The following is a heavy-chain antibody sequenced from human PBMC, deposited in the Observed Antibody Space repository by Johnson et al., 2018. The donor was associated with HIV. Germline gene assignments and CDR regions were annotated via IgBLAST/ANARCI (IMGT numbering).Heavy chain of an antibody. V-gene: IGHV3-20*04. D-gene: IGHD3-16*02. J-gene: IGHJ3*02. CDR2: IDWNGVRT. CDR3: ARGGLGYQNIHDPFDI. Sequence: VQLVESGGGVVRPGGSLRLSCAAAGFTFDDYGMSWVRQAPGKGLEWVAGIDWNGVRTGYLDSMQGRFTLSRDNAKNYLYLQMNSRRVEDTALYYGARGGLGYQNIHDPFDIWGQGTMVTVSS. CDR1: GFTFDDYG.